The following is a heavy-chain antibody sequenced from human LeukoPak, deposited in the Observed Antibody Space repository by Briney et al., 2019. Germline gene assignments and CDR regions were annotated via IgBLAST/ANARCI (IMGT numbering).Heavy chain of an antibody. Sequence: GGSLRLSCAASGFTFSSYGMHWVRQAPGKGLEWVAVISYDGSNKYYADSVKGRFTISRDNSKNTLYLQMNSLRAEDTAVYYCAKSRADSSGYYRHAFDIWGQGTMVTVSS. CDR2: ISYDGSNK. V-gene: IGHV3-30*18. CDR1: GFTFSSYG. D-gene: IGHD3-22*01. J-gene: IGHJ3*02. CDR3: AKSRADSSGYYRHAFDI.